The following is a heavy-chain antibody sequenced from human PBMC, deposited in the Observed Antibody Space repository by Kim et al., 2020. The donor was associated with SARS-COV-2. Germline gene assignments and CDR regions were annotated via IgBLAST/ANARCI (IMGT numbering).Heavy chain of an antibody. CDR3: ARPVGGGAGAFDV. Sequence: GGSLRLSCAASGFTFNHYWMHWVRQAPGKGLVWVSNITPDGTGTAYADSVKGRFTISRDNAKDTLFLQMNNLRAEDTAVYFCARPVGGGAGAFDVCGHGT. D-gene: IGHD1-26*01. V-gene: IGHV3-74*01. CDR2: ITPDGTGT. J-gene: IGHJ3*01. CDR1: GFTFNHYW.